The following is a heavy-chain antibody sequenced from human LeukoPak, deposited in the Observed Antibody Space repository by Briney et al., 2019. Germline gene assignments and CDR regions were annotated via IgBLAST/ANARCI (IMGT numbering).Heavy chain of an antibody. Sequence: GRSLSLSCAASGFSLSSCSMNLFRPAPGKGLEWVSSISSSSSYIYYADSVKGRFTISRDNAKNSLYLQMNSLRAEDTAVYYCARAQIPGIAVAGKSAGNFGCWGQGTLVTVSS. CDR3: ARAQIPGIAVAGKSAGNFGC. CDR2: ISSSSSYI. D-gene: IGHD6-19*01. J-gene: IGHJ4*02. V-gene: IGHV3-21*01. CDR1: GFSLSSCS.